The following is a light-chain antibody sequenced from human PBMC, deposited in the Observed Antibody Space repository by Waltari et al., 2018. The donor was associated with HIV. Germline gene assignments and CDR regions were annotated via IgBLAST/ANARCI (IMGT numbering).Light chain of an antibody. J-gene: IGKJ4*01. CDR2: EVS. V-gene: IGKV2D-29*01. CDR1: QSLLHSDGKKY. CDR3: MQSIELPLT. Sequence: IVLTQTPLSLSVTPGQPASINCKSNQSLLHSDGKKYLYWYLQKTGQHPPLLINEVSTRFSGVPDRFSGGGTGTDFALKISRVEAEDVGIYYCMQSIELPLTFGGGTKVEIK.